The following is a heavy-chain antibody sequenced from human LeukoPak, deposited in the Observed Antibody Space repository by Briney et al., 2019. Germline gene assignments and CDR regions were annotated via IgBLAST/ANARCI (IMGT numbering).Heavy chain of an antibody. CDR3: AKDGDDYLDY. CDR2: IRYDGSNK. Sequence: PGGSLRLSCAASGFTFSSYGMHWVRQAPGKGLEWVAFIRYDGSNKYYADSVKGRFTIPRDNSKNTLYLQMNSLRAEDTAVYYCAKDGDDYLDYWGQGTLVTVSS. V-gene: IGHV3-30*02. D-gene: IGHD7-27*01. CDR1: GFTFSSYG. J-gene: IGHJ4*02.